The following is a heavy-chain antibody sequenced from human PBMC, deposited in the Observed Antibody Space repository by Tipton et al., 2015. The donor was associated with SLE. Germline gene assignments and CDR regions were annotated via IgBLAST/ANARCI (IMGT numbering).Heavy chain of an antibody. J-gene: IGHJ3*02. V-gene: IGHV4-59*08. CDR1: GGSFSGYY. CDR2: IYYSGST. D-gene: IGHD4-17*01. Sequence: TLSLTCAVYGGSFSGYYWNWIRQPPGKGLEWIGYIYYSGSTNYNPSLKSRVTISVDTSKNQFSLKLSSVTAADTAMYYCARRVYGDPHNAFDIWGQGTMVTVSS. CDR3: ARRVYGDPHNAFDI.